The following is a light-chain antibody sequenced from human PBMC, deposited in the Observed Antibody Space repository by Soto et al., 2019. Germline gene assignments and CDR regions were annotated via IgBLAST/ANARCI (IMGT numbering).Light chain of an antibody. CDR1: QSLNTR. Sequence: DIQLTPSPSTLSASVGDRVTLTCRASQSLNTRLAWYQQRPGKAPKLLIYDASTLESGVPSRFSGGGSGTEFTLTINNLQPDDLATYICQQYKSYSTFGRGTKVDI. V-gene: IGKV1-5*01. CDR3: QQYKSYST. CDR2: DAS. J-gene: IGKJ1*01.